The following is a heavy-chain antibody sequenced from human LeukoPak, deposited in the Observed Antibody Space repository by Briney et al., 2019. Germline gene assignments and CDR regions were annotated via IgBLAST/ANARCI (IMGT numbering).Heavy chain of an antibody. CDR2: IYTSGST. CDR3: TRSIWYFDY. J-gene: IGHJ4*02. Sequence: GGSLRLSCAASGFTVSSNYMSWVRQAPGKGLECVSLIYTSGSTYYADSVKGRFTISRDTSKNTLYLQMNNLRAEDSAVYYCTRSIWYFDYWGQGTLVTVSS. V-gene: IGHV3-53*01. CDR1: GFTVSSNY.